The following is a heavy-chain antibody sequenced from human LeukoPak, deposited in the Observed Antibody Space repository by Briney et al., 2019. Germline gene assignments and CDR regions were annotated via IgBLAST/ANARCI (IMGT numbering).Heavy chain of an antibody. D-gene: IGHD1-26*01. CDR1: GFTLSNYA. CDR2: IGTAGDT. Sequence: PGRSLRLSCAASGFTLSNYAMHWVRQPAGKGPEWVSAIGTAGDTFYPGSVKGRFTISRDNAKKSLFLQMNSLRAEDTAVYYCARQNTPHGNFDYWGQGTLVTVSS. CDR3: ARQNTPHGNFDY. V-gene: IGHV3-13*01. J-gene: IGHJ4*02.